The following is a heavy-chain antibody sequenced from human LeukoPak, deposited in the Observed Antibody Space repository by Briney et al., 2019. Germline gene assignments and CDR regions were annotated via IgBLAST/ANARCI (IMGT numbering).Heavy chain of an antibody. Sequence: GASVKVSCKASGGTFSSYAISWVRQAPGQGLEWMGRIIPILGIANYAQKFQGRVTITADKSTSTAYMELRSLRSDDTAVYYCARSRDYDFWSGLNWFDPWGQGTLVTVSS. CDR1: GGTFSSYA. V-gene: IGHV1-69*04. CDR2: IIPILGIA. CDR3: ARSRDYDFWSGLNWFDP. J-gene: IGHJ5*02. D-gene: IGHD3-3*01.